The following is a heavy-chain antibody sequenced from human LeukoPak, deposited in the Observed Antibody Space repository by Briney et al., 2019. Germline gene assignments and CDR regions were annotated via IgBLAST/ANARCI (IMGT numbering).Heavy chain of an antibody. Sequence: GGSLRLSCVVSGFTFSTFGMHWVRQAPGKGLEWVAIIWSDGSHKYYADSVKGRFTISRDNSKNTLYLQMNSLRAEDTAVYYCARTRQQLAQLDYWGQGTLVTVSS. CDR2: IWSDGSHK. CDR3: ARTRQQLAQLDY. V-gene: IGHV3-33*01. J-gene: IGHJ4*02. D-gene: IGHD6-13*01. CDR1: GFTFSTFG.